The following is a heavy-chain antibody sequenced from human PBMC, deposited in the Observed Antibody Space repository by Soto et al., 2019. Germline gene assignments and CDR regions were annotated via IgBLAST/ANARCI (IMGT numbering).Heavy chain of an antibody. V-gene: IGHV4-59*02. J-gene: IGHJ4*02. D-gene: IGHD6-19*01. CDR2: IDHSGSS. CDR3: AREGSGGTIVFDF. CDR1: GGSVSSYY. Sequence: PSETLSLTCIVSGGSVSSYYWSWIRQPPGKQLEWIGYIDHSGSSNYNPSLKSRVTISVDTSKNQFSLNLDSVTAADTALYYCAREGSGGTIVFDFWGQGTLVTVSS.